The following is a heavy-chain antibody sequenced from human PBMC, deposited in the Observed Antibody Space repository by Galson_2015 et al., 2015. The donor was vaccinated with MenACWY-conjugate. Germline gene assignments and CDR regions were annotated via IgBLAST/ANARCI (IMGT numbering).Heavy chain of an antibody. D-gene: IGHD5-24*01. J-gene: IGHJ3*02. CDR2: IYPGDSDT. V-gene: IGHV5-51*01. CDR1: GYSFTSYW. Sequence: QSGAEVKKPGESLKISCKGSGYSFTSYWIGWVRQMPGKGLEWMGIIYPGDSDTRYSPSFQGQVTISADKSISTAYLQWSSLKASDTAMYYCARIGRVEMATMGAFDIWGQGTMVTVSS. CDR3: ARIGRVEMATMGAFDI.